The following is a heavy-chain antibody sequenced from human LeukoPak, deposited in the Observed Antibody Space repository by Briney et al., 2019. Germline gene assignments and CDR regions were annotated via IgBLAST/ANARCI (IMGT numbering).Heavy chain of an antibody. CDR1: GGSFSGYY. D-gene: IGHD3-10*01. CDR2: INHSGST. V-gene: IGHV4-34*01. Sequence: SETLSLTCAVYGGSFSGYYWSWIRQPPGKGLEWIGEINHSGSTNYNPSLKSRVTISVDTSKNQFSLKLSSVTAADTAVYYCARGSRSTMVRGVINFGSAYFDYWGQGTLVTVPS. CDR3: ARGSRSTMVRGVINFGSAYFDY. J-gene: IGHJ4*02.